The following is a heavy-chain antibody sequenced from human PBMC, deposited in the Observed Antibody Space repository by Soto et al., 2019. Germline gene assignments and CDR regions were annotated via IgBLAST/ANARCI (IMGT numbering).Heavy chain of an antibody. V-gene: IGHV3-30*18. Sequence: GGSLRLSCAASGFTFSSYGMHWVRQAPGKGLEWVAVISYDGSNKYYADSVKGRFTISRDNSKNTLYLQMNSLRAEDTAVYYCAKDATVDTAIWLFSFDIWGQGTMVTVSS. D-gene: IGHD5-18*01. CDR3: AKDATVDTAIWLFSFDI. CDR1: GFTFSSYG. CDR2: ISYDGSNK. J-gene: IGHJ3*02.